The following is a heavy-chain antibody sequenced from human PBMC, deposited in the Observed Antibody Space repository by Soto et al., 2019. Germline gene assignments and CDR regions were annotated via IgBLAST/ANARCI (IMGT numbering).Heavy chain of an antibody. CDR1: GGTFSSYA. CDR2: IIPIFGTA. Sequence: SVKVSCKASGGTFSSYAISWVRQAPGQGLEWMGGIIPIFGTANYAQQFQGRVTITADESTSTAYMELSSVRSEDTAVYYCARSFLELEDYYYGMDVWGQGTTVTVSS. V-gene: IGHV1-69*13. J-gene: IGHJ6*02. D-gene: IGHD1-7*01. CDR3: ARSFLELEDYYYGMDV.